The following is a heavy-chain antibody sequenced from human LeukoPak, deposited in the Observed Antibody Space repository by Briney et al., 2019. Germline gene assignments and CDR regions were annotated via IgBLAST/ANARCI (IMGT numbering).Heavy chain of an antibody. D-gene: IGHD4-17*01. CDR2: INYSGST. CDR1: GGSFSGYY. Sequence: TSETLSLTCAVYGGSFSGYYWSWIRQPPGKGLEWIGEINYSGSTNYNPSLKSRVTISVDTSKNQFSLKLSSVTAADTAVYYCARDFGRYGDYYYYMDVWGKGTTVTISS. J-gene: IGHJ6*03. CDR3: ARDFGRYGDYYYYMDV. V-gene: IGHV4-34*01.